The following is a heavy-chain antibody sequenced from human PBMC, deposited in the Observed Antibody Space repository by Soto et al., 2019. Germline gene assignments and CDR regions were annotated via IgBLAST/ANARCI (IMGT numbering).Heavy chain of an antibody. V-gene: IGHV3-30*18. CDR3: AKDQPSDGYNRPDY. J-gene: IGHJ4*02. CDR1: GFTFSSYG. Sequence: QVQLVESGGGVVQPGRSLRLSCAASGFTFSSYGMHWVRQAPGKGLEWVAVISYDGSNKYYADSVKGRFTISRDNSKNTLYLQMNSLRAEDTAVYYCAKDQPSDGYNRPDYWGQGTLVTVSS. CDR2: ISYDGSNK. D-gene: IGHD5-12*01.